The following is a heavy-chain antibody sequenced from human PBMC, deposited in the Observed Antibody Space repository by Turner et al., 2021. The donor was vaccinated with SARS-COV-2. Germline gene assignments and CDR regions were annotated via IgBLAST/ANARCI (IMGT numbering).Heavy chain of an antibody. CDR1: GITFSSHG. CDR2: IWNDGSQK. CDR3: ARLDDSGHWGAFDI. V-gene: IGHV3-33*01. Sequence: QVQLVESGGGEVQPGGSLRLSCAESGITFSSHGMHWVRQSPGKGLEWVAVIWNDGSQKYYADSVKGRFTISRDNSKNMVYLQMNSLRAEDTAVYYCARLDDSGHWGAFDIWGQGTMVTVSS. D-gene: IGHD3-22*01. J-gene: IGHJ3*02.